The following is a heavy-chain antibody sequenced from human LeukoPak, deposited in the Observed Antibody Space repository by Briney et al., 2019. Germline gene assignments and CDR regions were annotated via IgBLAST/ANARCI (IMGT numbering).Heavy chain of an antibody. J-gene: IGHJ6*03. Sequence: PSETLSLTCTVSGYSISSGYYWGWIRQPPGKGLGWIGSIYHSGSTYYNPSLKSRVTISVDTSKNKFSLKLSSVTAADTAVYYCARGGEATSRYFDWLFRYYYYYMDVWGKGTTVTVSS. CDR1: GYSISSGYY. D-gene: IGHD3-9*01. V-gene: IGHV4-38-2*02. CDR2: IYHSGST. CDR3: ARGGEATSRYFDWLFRYYYYYMDV.